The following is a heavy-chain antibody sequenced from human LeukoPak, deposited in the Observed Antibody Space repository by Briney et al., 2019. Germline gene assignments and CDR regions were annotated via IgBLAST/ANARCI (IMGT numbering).Heavy chain of an antibody. CDR2: INSDGSST. J-gene: IGHJ6*02. CDR1: GFTFSSYW. Sequence: PGGSLRLSCAASGFTFSSYWMHWVRQAPGKGLVWVSRINSDGSSTSYADSVKGRFTISRDNAKNTLYLQMNSLRAEDTAVYYCARSPFFWSGYRYYYYGMDVWGQRTTVTVSS. D-gene: IGHD3-3*01. CDR3: ARSPFFWSGYRYYYYGMDV. V-gene: IGHV3-74*01.